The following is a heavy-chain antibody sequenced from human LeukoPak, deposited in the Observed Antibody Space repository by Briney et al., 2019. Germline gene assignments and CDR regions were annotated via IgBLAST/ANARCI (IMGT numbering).Heavy chain of an antibody. CDR3: ARGGYFDWLLIDY. Sequence: ASAKVSCKASGYTFTGYYMHWVRQAPGQGLEWMGWINPNSGGTNYAQKFQGRVTMTRGTSISTAYMELSRLRSDDTAVYYCARGGYFDWLLIDYWGQGTLVTVSS. CDR1: GYTFTGYY. J-gene: IGHJ4*02. V-gene: IGHV1-2*02. CDR2: INPNSGGT. D-gene: IGHD3-9*01.